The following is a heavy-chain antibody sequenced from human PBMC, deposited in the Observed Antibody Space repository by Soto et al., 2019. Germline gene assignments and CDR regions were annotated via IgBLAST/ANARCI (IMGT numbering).Heavy chain of an antibody. CDR2: IYYSGST. CDR1: GGSISSYY. V-gene: IGHV4-59*01. Sequence: SETLSLTCTVSGGSISSYYWSWTRQPPGKGLEWIGYIYYSGSTNYNPSLKSRVTISVDTSKNQFSLKLSSVTAADTAVYYCGRGSVSRRSGYDYCVKDYWGQGTLVTVSS. J-gene: IGHJ4*02. D-gene: IGHD5-12*01. CDR3: GRGSVSRRSGYDYCVKDY.